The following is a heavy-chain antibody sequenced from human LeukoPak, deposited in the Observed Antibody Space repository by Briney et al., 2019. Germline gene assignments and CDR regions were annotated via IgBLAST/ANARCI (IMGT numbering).Heavy chain of an antibody. CDR2: INPNSGGT. D-gene: IGHD6-19*01. CDR3: ARDGYEAVADDRYYFDY. CDR1: GGTFSSYV. Sequence: ASVKVSCKASGGTFSSYVISWVRQAPGQGLEWMGWINPNSGGTNYAQKFQGWVTMTRDTSISTAYMELSRLRSDDTAVYYCARDGYEAVADDRYYFDYWGQGTLVTVSS. V-gene: IGHV1-2*04. J-gene: IGHJ4*02.